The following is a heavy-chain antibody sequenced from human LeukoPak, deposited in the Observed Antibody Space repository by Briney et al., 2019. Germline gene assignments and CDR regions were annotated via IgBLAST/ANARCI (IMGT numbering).Heavy chain of an antibody. CDR3: AREGWAFGGVGGNFDY. Sequence: GGSLSLSCTACGFTFSNYCINWVRQAPGKGLEWVAYISSSRGRSSIYYTASLNGRFTVSRDNAKNSLYLQMNRLRAEDTAVYYCAREGWAFGGVGGNFDYWGQGTLVTVSS. V-gene: IGHV3-48*04. J-gene: IGHJ4*02. CDR1: GFTFSNYC. CDR2: ISSSRGRSSI. D-gene: IGHD3-16*01.